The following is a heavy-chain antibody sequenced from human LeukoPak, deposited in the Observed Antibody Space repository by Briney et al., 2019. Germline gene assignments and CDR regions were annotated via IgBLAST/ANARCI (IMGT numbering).Heavy chain of an antibody. CDR2: ISAYNGNT. CDR3: ARDDPGPDGLSYYFDY. Sequence: GASVKVSCKASGYTFTSYGISWVRQAPGQGLEWMGWISAYNGNTNYAQKLQGRVTMTTDTSTSTAYMELRSLRSDDTAVYYCARDDPGPDGLSYYFDYWGQGTLVTVSS. J-gene: IGHJ4*02. V-gene: IGHV1-18*01. CDR1: GYTFTSYG. D-gene: IGHD1-14*01.